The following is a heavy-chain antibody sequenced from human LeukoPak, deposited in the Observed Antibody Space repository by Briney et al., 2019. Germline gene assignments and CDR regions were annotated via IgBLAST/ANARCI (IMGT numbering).Heavy chain of an antibody. CDR3: ARDTNYYDSSGYPNYYYCYMDV. CDR1: GFTFDDYG. V-gene: IGHV3-20*04. D-gene: IGHD3-22*01. CDR2: INWNGGST. J-gene: IGHJ6*03. Sequence: GGSLRLSCAASGFTFDDYGMSWVRQAPGKGLEWVSGINWNGGSTGYADSVKGRFTISRDNAKNSLYLQMNSLRAEDTALYYCARDTNYYDSSGYPNYYYCYMDVWGKGTTVPVSS.